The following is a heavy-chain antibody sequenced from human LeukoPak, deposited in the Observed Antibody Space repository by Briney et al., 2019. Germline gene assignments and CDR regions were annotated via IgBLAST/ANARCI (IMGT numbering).Heavy chain of an antibody. J-gene: IGHJ4*02. CDR3: ANPTS. CDR2: IQYDGSNK. CDR1: GFKFGSYG. V-gene: IGHV3-30*02. Sequence: SGGSLRLSCAASGFKFGSYGMHWVRQAPGKGLEWVTFIQYDGSNKYYADSVKGRFTISRDNSKNTLYLQMNSLRAEDTAVYYCANPTSWGQGTLVTVSS.